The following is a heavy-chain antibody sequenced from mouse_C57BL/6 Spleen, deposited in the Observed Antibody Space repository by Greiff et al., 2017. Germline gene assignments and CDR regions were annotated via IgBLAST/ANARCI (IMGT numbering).Heavy chain of an antibody. CDR1: GFTFSSYG. CDR3: ARQATTVVDWYCDV. Sequence: EVQLVESGGDLVKPGGSLKLSCAASGFTFSSYGMSWVRQTPDKRLEWVATISSGGSYTYYPDSVKGRFTISRDNAKNTLYLQMSSLKSEDTAMYYCARQATTVVDWYCDVWGTGTTVTVSS. D-gene: IGHD1-1*01. V-gene: IGHV5-6*01. J-gene: IGHJ1*03. CDR2: ISSGGSYT.